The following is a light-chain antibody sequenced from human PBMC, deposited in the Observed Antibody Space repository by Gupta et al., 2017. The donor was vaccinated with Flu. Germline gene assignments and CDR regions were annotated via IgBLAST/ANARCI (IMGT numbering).Light chain of an antibody. CDR2: WAS. CDR3: QQYYDLPYT. Sequence: DIVMTQSPDSLAVSLGERATINCKSSQSVLYSSTNKNFLTWYQQKPGQPPRLLIYWASTRESGVPDRFSGSGSGTDFTLTISSLQAEDVAVYYCQQYYDLPYTFGQGTXLEIK. J-gene: IGKJ2*01. V-gene: IGKV4-1*01. CDR1: QSVLYSSTNKNF.